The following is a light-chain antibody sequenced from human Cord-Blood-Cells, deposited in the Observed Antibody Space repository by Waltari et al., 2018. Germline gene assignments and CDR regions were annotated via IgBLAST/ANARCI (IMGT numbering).Light chain of an antibody. Sequence: QSALTQPASVSGSPGQSITISCTGTSSDVGGYNYVPGYQQHTGKAPKLMIYDVSNRPSGVSNRFSGSKSGNTASLTISGLQAEDEADYYCSSYTSSSTLVFGGGTKLTVL. V-gene: IGLV2-14*01. CDR2: DVS. J-gene: IGLJ3*02. CDR1: SSDVGGYNY. CDR3: SSYTSSSTLV.